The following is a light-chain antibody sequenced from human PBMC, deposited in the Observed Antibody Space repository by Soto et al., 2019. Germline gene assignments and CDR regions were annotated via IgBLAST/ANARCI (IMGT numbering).Light chain of an antibody. CDR3: QQYNNWFST. V-gene: IGKV3D-15*01. CDR1: QSVNSN. CDR2: GAS. J-gene: IGKJ5*01. Sequence: EIVMTQSPATLSVSPGERATLSCRASQSVNSNLAWYQQKPGQAPRLLIYGASTRATGIPARFSGSGSGTEFTLTISSLQSEDFAVYYCQQYNNWFSTFG.